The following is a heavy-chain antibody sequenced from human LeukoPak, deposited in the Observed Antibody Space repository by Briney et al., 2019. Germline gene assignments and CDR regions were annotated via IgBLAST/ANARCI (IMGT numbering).Heavy chain of an antibody. Sequence: AGGSLRLSCAASGFTFSNYAMSWVRQAPGKGLEWVSAISGSASSTYHADSVKGRFTISRDNSKNTLYLQMNSLRAEDTAVYYCWTAAEFDYWGQGTLVTVSS. CDR3: WTAAEFDY. D-gene: IGHD1-14*01. V-gene: IGHV3-23*01. CDR2: ISGSASST. CDR1: GFTFSNYA. J-gene: IGHJ4*02.